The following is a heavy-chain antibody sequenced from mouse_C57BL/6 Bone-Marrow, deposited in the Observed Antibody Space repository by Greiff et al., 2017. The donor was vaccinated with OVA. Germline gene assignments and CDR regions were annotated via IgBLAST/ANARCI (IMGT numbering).Heavy chain of an antibody. CDR1: GYTFTSYW. Sequence: QVQLQQPGAELVKPGASVKLSCKASGYTFTSYWMQWVKQRPGQGLEWIGEIDPSDSYTNYNQKFKGKATLTVDTSSSTAYMQLSSLTSEDPAVYYCARPSYYGSSPYWYFDVWGTGTTVTVSS. V-gene: IGHV1-50*01. CDR2: IDPSDSYT. J-gene: IGHJ1*03. D-gene: IGHD1-1*01. CDR3: ARPSYYGSSPYWYFDV.